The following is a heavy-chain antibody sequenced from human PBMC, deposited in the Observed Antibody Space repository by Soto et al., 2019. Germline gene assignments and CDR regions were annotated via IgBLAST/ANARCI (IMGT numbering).Heavy chain of an antibody. V-gene: IGHV3-23*01. CDR2: ISGSGGST. CDR3: AKDNDASGSYVVFQH. CDR1: GFTFRGYA. D-gene: IGHD3-10*01. Sequence: GGSLRLSCAASGFTFRGYAMSWVRQAPGKGLEWVSAISGSGGSTYYADSVKGRFTISRDNSKNTLYLQLNSLRAEDTAVYFCAKDNDASGSYVVFQHWGQGTLVTVSS. J-gene: IGHJ1*01.